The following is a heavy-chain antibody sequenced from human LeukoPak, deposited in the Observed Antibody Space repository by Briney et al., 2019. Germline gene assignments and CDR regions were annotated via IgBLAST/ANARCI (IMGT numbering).Heavy chain of an antibody. V-gene: IGHV1-8*01. CDR1: GYTFTSYD. CDR2: MNPNSGNT. Sequence: ASVKVSCKASGYTFTSYDINWVRQATGQGLEWMGWMNPNSGNTGYAQKFQGRVTMTRNTSISTAYTELSSLRSEDTAVYYCARTGIVVEHYYYGMDVWGQGTTVTVSS. D-gene: IGHD2-2*01. J-gene: IGHJ6*02. CDR3: ARTGIVVEHYYYGMDV.